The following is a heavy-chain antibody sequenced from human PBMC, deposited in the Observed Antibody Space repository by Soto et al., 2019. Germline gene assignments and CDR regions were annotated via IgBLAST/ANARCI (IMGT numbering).Heavy chain of an antibody. CDR2: ISNSSSTI. CDR3: ARDRLRYFDWLPPGAFDI. Sequence: PGGSLRLSCAASGFTFSSYSMNWVRQAPGKGLEWVSYISNSSSTIYYADSVKGRFTISRENAKNSLYLQMNSLRAEDTAVYYCARDRLRYFDWLPPGAFDIWGQGTMVTVSS. J-gene: IGHJ3*02. V-gene: IGHV3-48*01. CDR1: GFTFSSYS. D-gene: IGHD3-9*01.